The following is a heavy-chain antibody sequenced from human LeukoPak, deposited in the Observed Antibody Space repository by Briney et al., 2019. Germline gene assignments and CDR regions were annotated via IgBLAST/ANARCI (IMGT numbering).Heavy chain of an antibody. V-gene: IGHV3-53*01. D-gene: IGHD1-26*01. CDR1: GFTVSSNY. Sequence: PGGSLRPSCAVSGFTVSSNYMSGVRQAPGKGLEWVSVIYNSGSTFYADSVKGRFTISRDNSENTLYLQMNSLRAEDTAVYYCARSLRVGVTAGGYWGQGTLVTVSS. CDR3: ARSLRVGVTAGGY. J-gene: IGHJ4*02. CDR2: IYNSGST.